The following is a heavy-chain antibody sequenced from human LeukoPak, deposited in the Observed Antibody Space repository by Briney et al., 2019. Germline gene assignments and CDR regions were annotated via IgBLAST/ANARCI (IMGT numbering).Heavy chain of an antibody. V-gene: IGHV3-23*01. D-gene: IGHD2-15*01. J-gene: IGHJ6*03. CDR2: ISGSGGST. CDR1: GFTFSSYA. CDR3: AKPYCSGGSCYGEIYYYYYYMDV. Sequence: GGSLRLSCAASGFTFSSYAMSWVRQAPGKGLEWVSAISGSGGSTYYADSVKGRFTISRDNSKNTLYLQMNSLRAEDTAVYYCAKPYCSGGSCYGEIYYYYYYMDVWGKGTTVTVSS.